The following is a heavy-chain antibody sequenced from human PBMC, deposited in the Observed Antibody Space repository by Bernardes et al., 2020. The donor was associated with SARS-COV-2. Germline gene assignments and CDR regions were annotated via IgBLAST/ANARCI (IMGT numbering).Heavy chain of an antibody. J-gene: IGHJ4*02. CDR2: IDHSGSP. Sequence: LSLTCAVYVGSFSASYWSWIRQAPGKGLEWIGAIDHSGSPKYNPSLKSRVTISVDTSKNQLSLKLTSVTAADTAVYYCKRDDFWSGHDYWGQGTLVTVSS. CDR1: VGSFSASY. CDR3: KRDDFWSGHDY. V-gene: IGHV4-34*01. D-gene: IGHD3-3*01.